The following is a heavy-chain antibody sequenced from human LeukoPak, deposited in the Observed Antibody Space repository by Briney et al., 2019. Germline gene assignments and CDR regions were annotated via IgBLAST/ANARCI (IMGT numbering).Heavy chain of an antibody. CDR3: ACLTTADAFDI. Sequence: PSETLSLTRTVSGGSIGSYYWSWIRQPPGKGLEWIGYIYDSGSTNYNPSLKSRVTISVDTSKNQFSLKLSSVTAADTAVYYCACLTTADAFDIWGQGTMVTVSS. V-gene: IGHV4-59*01. CDR1: GGSIGSYY. J-gene: IGHJ3*02. CDR2: IYDSGST. D-gene: IGHD3-22*01.